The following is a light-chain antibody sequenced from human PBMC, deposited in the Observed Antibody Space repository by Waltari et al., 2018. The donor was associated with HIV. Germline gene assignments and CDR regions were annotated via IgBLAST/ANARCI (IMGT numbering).Light chain of an antibody. CDR1: FSNIGSNT. CDR3: AVWDDSLNGWA. J-gene: IGLJ3*02. V-gene: IGLV1-44*01. Sequence: QSVLTQPPSASGTPGQRVTISCSGSFSNIGSNTINWYQPLPGTAPKLLIFNNTQRPPGVPDRCCASKSGTSASVAISGLQSEDWADYYCAVWDDSLNGWAFGGGTKLTVL. CDR2: NNT.